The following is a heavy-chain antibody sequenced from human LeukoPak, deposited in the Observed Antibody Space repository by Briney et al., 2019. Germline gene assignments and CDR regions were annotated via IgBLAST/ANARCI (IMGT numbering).Heavy chain of an antibody. CDR1: GGSIGSSSYY. CDR2: IFYSGST. CDR3: ARAYNWNDSPLDY. Sequence: PSETLSLTCTVSGGSIGSSSYYWGWIRQPPGEGLEWIGNIFYSGSTYYKSSLKSRVTISVDKSKNQFSLKLSSVTAADTAVYYCARAYNWNDSPLDYWGQGTLVTVSS. D-gene: IGHD1-20*01. J-gene: IGHJ4*02. V-gene: IGHV4-39*07.